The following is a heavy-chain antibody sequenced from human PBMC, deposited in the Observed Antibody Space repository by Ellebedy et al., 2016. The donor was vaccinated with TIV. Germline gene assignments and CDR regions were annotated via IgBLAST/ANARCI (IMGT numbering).Heavy chain of an antibody. CDR3: ARGPMYFRRGVSSPYEADNFDV. CDR1: GDSINSGSHY. CDR2: IYYNGDT. Sequence: SETLSLXXVVSGDSINSGSHYWSWIRQHPETGLEWLGYIYYNGDTDYSPSLKSRLSISVDSSQDQFSLHLRSVTAADTAVYYCARGPMYFRRGVSSPYEADNFDVWGQGAVVTVSS. J-gene: IGHJ3*01. V-gene: IGHV4-31*11. D-gene: IGHD3-3*01.